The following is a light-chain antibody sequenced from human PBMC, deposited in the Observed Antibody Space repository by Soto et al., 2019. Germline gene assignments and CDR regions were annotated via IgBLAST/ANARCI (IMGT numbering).Light chain of an antibody. Sequence: EIVMTQSPATLSVSPGEGATLSCRASQSVGSTLAGYQQRPGQAPRVLIYGASTRATGIPARFSGSGSGDEFLLCSDTLHSEHFAVYYCQHYSPSFWTFGQGNKVEI. CDR2: GAS. J-gene: IGKJ1*01. V-gene: IGKV3-15*01. CDR3: QHYSPSFWT. CDR1: QSVGST.